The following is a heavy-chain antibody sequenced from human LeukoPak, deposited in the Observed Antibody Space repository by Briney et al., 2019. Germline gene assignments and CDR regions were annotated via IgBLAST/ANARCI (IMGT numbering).Heavy chain of an antibody. Sequence: ASVKDSCKASGYTFINYGISWVRQAPGEGLEWMGWISAYNGNTNYAQKFQGRVTMTRDTSTSTAYTELGSLISDDTAVYYCTRDAPVPPQKRRSGFDYWGQGTHVTVSS. CDR2: ISAYNGNT. D-gene: IGHD3-22*01. J-gene: IGHJ4*02. CDR3: TRDAPVPPQKRRSGFDY. V-gene: IGHV1-18*01. CDR1: GYTFINYG.